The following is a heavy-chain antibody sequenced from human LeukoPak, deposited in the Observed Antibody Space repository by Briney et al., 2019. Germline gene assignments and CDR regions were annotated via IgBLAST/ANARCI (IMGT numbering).Heavy chain of an antibody. CDR2: INHSGST. CDR1: GGSFSGYY. D-gene: IGHD2-15*01. V-gene: IGHV4-34*01. CDR3: ARTPGYCSGGSCYIYYYYMDV. J-gene: IGHJ6*03. Sequence: SETLSLTCAVYGGSFSGYYWSWIRQPPGKGLEWIGEINHSGSTNYNPSLKSRVTISVDTSKNQFSLKLSSVTAADTAVYYCARTPGYCSGGSCYIYYYYMDVWGKGTTVTISS.